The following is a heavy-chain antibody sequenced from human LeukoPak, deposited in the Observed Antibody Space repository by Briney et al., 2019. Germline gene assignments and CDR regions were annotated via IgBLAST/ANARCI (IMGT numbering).Heavy chain of an antibody. Sequence: SETLSLTCTVSGGSISSRSYYWGWIRQPPGKGLEWIGSMYYGGTTYYNPSLKSQVTISVDTSKNQFSLKLSSVTAADTAVYYCARHDGSGNYYKVGFDYWGQGTLVTVSS. J-gene: IGHJ4*02. D-gene: IGHD3-10*01. V-gene: IGHV4-39*01. CDR3: ARHDGSGNYYKVGFDY. CDR2: MYYGGTT. CDR1: GGSISSRSYY.